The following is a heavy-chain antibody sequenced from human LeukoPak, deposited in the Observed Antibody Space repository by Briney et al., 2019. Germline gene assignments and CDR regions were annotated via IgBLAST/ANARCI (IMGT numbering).Heavy chain of an antibody. CDR1: GASVSTYY. CDR2: IYNSGST. D-gene: IGHD3-22*01. Sequence: SETLSLTCTVSGASVSTYYWSWIRQPPGKGLEWIGYIYNSGSTNYNPSLKSRVTISEDTSKNQFSLKLSSVTAADTAVYYCARDWGGYYDSSGYYYSNAFDIWGPGTMVTVSS. CDR3: ARDWGGYYDSSGYYYSNAFDI. J-gene: IGHJ3*02. V-gene: IGHV4-59*02.